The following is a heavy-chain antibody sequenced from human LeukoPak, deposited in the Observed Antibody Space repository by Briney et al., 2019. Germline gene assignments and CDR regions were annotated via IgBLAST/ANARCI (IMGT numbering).Heavy chain of an antibody. Sequence: HGESLKISCKGSGYSFTSYWIGWVRQMPGKGLEWMGIIYPGDSDTRCSPSFQGQVTISADKSISTAYLQWSSLKASDTAMYYCARQKAPYGGKAVTQGPFDYWGQGTLVTVSS. CDR3: ARQKAPYGGKAVTQGPFDY. CDR2: IYPGDSDT. CDR1: GYSFTSYW. D-gene: IGHD4-23*01. V-gene: IGHV5-51*01. J-gene: IGHJ4*02.